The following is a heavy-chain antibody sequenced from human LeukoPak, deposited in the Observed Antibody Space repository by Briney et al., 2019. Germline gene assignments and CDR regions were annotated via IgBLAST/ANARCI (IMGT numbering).Heavy chain of an antibody. J-gene: IGHJ4*02. Sequence: GASVKVSCKASGGTFSSDAISWVRQAPGQGLEWMGGIIPIFGTANYAQKFQGRVTITTDESTSTAYMELSSLRSEDTAVYYCATQGEKTHQSSGGSCYSLDYWGQGTLVTVSS. D-gene: IGHD2-15*01. CDR1: GGTFSSDA. CDR2: IIPIFGTA. CDR3: ATQGEKTHQSSGGSCYSLDY. V-gene: IGHV1-69*05.